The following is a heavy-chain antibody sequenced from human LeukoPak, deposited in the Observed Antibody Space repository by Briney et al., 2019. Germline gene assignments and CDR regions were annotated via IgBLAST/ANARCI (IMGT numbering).Heavy chain of an antibody. Sequence: SETLSLTCTVSGGSISSYYWSWLRQPPGKGLEWIGYIYTSGSTNYNPSLKSRVTISVDTSKNQFSLKLSSVTAADTAVYYCARRGDAFDIWGQGTMVTVSS. D-gene: IGHD3-10*01. CDR1: GGSISSYY. CDR2: IYTSGST. V-gene: IGHV4-4*09. CDR3: ARRGDAFDI. J-gene: IGHJ3*02.